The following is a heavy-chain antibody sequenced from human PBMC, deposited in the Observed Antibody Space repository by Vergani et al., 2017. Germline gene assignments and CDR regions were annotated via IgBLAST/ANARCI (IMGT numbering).Heavy chain of an antibody. J-gene: IGHJ4*02. CDR3: ARVADFYGLGSRLLEL. V-gene: IGHV4-59*01. D-gene: IGHD3-10*01. CDR2: MYHSGST. Sequence: QVRLQESGPGLVKPSETLSLTCSVSGGSMSGYYWSWIRQPPGKELEWIGYMYHSGSTNYNPSLETRVTISGDTCKNQFSLKLNSVTAAATAVYYCARVADFYGLGSRLLELRGQGILVNVSS. CDR1: GGSMSGYY.